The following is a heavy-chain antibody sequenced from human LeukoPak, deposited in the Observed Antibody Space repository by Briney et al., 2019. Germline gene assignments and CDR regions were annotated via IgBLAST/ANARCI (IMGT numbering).Heavy chain of an antibody. CDR2: INHSGST. Sequence: PSETLSLTCTVSGGSISSSSYYWGWIRQPPGKGLEWIGEINHSGSTNYNPSLKSRVTISVDTSKNQFSLKLSSVTAADTAVYYCARGLGPVTAPLDYFDYWGQGTLVTVSS. V-gene: IGHV4-39*07. CDR1: GGSISSSSYY. CDR3: ARGLGPVTAPLDYFDY. D-gene: IGHD2-21*02. J-gene: IGHJ4*02.